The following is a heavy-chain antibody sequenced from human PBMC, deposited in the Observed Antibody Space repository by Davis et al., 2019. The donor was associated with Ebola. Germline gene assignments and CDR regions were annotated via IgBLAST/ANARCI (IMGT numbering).Heavy chain of an antibody. Sequence: GESLKISCKDSGDSFTSHWIGWVRQMPGKGLEWMGIIYTGDSDTRYSPSFRGQVTISADKSIKTAFLQLSSLKASDTAMYYCATLRRTITGMDDGFDIWGQGTMVTVSS. CDR3: ATLRRTITGMDDGFDI. V-gene: IGHV5-51*01. D-gene: IGHD1-20*01. J-gene: IGHJ3*02. CDR1: GDSFTSHW. CDR2: IYTGDSDT.